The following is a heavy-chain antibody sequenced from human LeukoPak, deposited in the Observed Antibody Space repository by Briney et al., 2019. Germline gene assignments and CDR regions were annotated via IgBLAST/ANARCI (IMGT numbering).Heavy chain of an antibody. V-gene: IGHV4-31*03. CDR3: ATVIYDVLTGYFLQ. CDR2: ISNSGST. Sequence: SETLSLTCTVSGGSLRSGGDYWNWIRQHPGKGLEWIGYISNSGSTYYNPSLKSRITISIDTSKNQFSLKLNSVTAADTAVYYCATVIYDVLTGYFLQWGQGTLVTVSS. D-gene: IGHD3-9*01. J-gene: IGHJ4*02. CDR1: GGSLRSGGDY.